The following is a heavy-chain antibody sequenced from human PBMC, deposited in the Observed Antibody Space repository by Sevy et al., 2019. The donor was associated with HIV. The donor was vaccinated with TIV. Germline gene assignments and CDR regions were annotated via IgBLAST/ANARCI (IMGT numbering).Heavy chain of an antibody. Sequence: GGSLRLSCAASGFTFSSYSMNWVRQAPGKGLEWVSSISSSSSCIYYADSVKGRFTISRDNAKNSLYLQMNSLRAEDTAVYYCARDQSRDSSGYLIFDYWGQGTLVTVSS. CDR1: GFTFSSYS. V-gene: IGHV3-21*01. CDR2: ISSSSSCI. D-gene: IGHD3-22*01. J-gene: IGHJ4*02. CDR3: ARDQSRDSSGYLIFDY.